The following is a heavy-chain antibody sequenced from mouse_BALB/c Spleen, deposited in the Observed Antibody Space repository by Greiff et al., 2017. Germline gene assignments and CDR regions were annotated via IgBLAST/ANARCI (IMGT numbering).Heavy chain of an antibody. V-gene: IGHV14-3*02. CDR2: IDPANGNT. Sequence: VQLQQSGAELVKPGASVKLSCTASGFNIKDTYMHWVKQRPEQGLEWIGRIDPANGNTKYDPKFQGKVTITADTSSNTAYLQLSSLTSEDTAVYYCARIYFGAMDYWGQGTSVTVAS. J-gene: IGHJ4*01. CDR1: GFNIKDTY. D-gene: IGHD2-1*01. CDR3: ARIYFGAMDY.